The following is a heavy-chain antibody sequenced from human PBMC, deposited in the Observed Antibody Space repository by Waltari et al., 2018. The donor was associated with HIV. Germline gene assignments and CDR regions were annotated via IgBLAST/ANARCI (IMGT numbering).Heavy chain of an antibody. J-gene: IGHJ6*02. CDR2: ISWNSGNI. V-gene: IGHV3-9*01. CDR3: AKDMGIFYAYGMDV. Sequence: DAQLVESGGGSVQPGRSLRLSCAASGFKFGTYAMNWVRQAPGKALEWVSGISWNSGNIEYADSVKGRFTISRDNGKNSLYLQMNSLRSEDTGLYYCAKDMGIFYAYGMDVWGQGTAVTVSS. CDR1: GFKFGTYA. D-gene: IGHD2-8*01.